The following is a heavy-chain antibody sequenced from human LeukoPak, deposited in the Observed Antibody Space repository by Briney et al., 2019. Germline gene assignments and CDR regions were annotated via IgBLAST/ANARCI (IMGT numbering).Heavy chain of an antibody. J-gene: IGHJ4*02. CDR2: ISGSGGST. CDR3: AKDQEVIVVVILDY. CDR1: GFTFSTYA. V-gene: IGHV3-23*01. D-gene: IGHD3-22*01. Sequence: GGSLRLSCTASGFTFSTYAMSWVRQAPGEGLEWVSGISGSGGSTYYTDSVKGRFTISRDNSKNTLYLQMNSLRAEDTAVYYCAKDQEVIVVVILDYWGQGTLVTVSS.